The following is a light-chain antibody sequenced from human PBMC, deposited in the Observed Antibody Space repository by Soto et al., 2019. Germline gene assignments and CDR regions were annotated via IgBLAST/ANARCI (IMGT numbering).Light chain of an antibody. CDR3: QQYSTSPYT. V-gene: IGKV3-20*01. CDR2: GAS. J-gene: IGKJ2*01. Sequence: EIVLTQSPDTLSLSPGERATLSCRASQIVNNDLAWYQQKPGQAPRLLIYGASNRPGGIPDKFSGSGSGTDFTFTINRLEPEDFAVYYCQQYSTSPYTFAQGTKLEI. CDR1: QIVNND.